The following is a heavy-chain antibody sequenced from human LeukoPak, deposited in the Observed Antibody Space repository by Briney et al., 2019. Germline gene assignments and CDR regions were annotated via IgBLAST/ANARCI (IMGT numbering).Heavy chain of an antibody. CDR2: IQQDGSGK. Sequence: PGRSLRLSCAASGFTFSSYWMTWVRQAPGKGLEWVANIQQDGSGKYYVDSVKGRFTISRDNAKNSLYLQMNSLRAEDTAVYYCARDPDYGGSGFFGDSWGQGTLVTVSS. J-gene: IGHJ4*02. V-gene: IGHV3-7*01. CDR1: GFTFSSYW. D-gene: IGHD4-23*01. CDR3: ARDPDYGGSGFFGDS.